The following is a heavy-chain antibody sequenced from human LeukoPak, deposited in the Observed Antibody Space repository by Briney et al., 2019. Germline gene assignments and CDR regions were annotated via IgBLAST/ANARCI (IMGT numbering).Heavy chain of an antibody. CDR1: GFTLRTNW. J-gene: IGHJ3*02. V-gene: IGHV3-7*04. D-gene: IGHD2/OR15-2a*01. CDR3: ARYHNTNAFDI. Sequence: GGSLRLSCEAAGFTLRTNWMSWVRQAPGKGLEWVANIKLDGSEKYYVDSVKGRFTISRDNAASSLFLQMNSLRAEDTAVYYCARYHNTNAFDIWGQGTMVTVSS. CDR2: IKLDGSEK.